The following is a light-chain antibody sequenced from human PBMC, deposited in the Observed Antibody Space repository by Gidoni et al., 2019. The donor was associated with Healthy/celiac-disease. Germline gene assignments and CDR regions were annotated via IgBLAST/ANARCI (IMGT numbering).Light chain of an antibody. J-gene: IGLJ2*01. Sequence: QSALTQPASASGSPRQPITISCTGTSSDVGRYNLVPWYQQHPGKAPKLMIYEGSKRPSGVSNRFSGSKSGNTASLTISGLQAEDEADYYCCSYAGSSGSVVFGGGTKLTVL. CDR3: CSYAGSSGSVV. V-gene: IGLV2-23*01. CDR2: EGS. CDR1: SSDVGRYNL.